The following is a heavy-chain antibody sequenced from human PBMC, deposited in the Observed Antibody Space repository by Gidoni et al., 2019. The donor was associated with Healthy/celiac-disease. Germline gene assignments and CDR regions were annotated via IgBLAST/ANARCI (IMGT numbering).Heavy chain of an antibody. CDR1: GGTFSSYT. D-gene: IGHD3-10*01. V-gene: IGHV1-69*02. J-gene: IGHJ4*02. Sequence: QVQLMQSGAEVKKPGSSVKVSCKASGGTFSSYTISWVRQAPGHGLEWMGRIIPILGIANYAQKFQGRVTITADKSTSTAYMELSSLRSEDTAVYYCASGTGVSMVRGASPFDYWGQGTLVTVSS. CDR3: ASGTGVSMVRGASPFDY. CDR2: IIPILGIA.